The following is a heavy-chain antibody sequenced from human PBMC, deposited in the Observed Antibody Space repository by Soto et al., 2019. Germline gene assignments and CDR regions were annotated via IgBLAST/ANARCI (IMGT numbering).Heavy chain of an antibody. CDR3: ARGLGVAVNTPFGY. CDR2: IFGGNGNT. CDR1: GNTFPSYI. J-gene: IGHJ4*02. D-gene: IGHD6-19*01. V-gene: IGHV1-3*01. Sequence: QVHLVQSGAEVKKPGASVKVSCKASGNTFPSYIMHWVRRAPGQRLEWMGWIFGGNGNTKYSQKFQGRVTITRDTSASTVYMELSSLTSEDTAVYYCARGLGVAVNTPFGYWGQGTLVPVSS.